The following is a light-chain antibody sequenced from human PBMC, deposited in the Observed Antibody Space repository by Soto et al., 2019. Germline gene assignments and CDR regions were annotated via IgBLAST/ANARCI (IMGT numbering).Light chain of an antibody. J-gene: IGKJ4*01. Sequence: DIQMTQSPSSLSASVGDRVTITCRASQSISSYLNWYQQKPGKAPKLLIYAASSLQSGVPSRFSGSGSGTDFTLTISSLQPEDFATYYCQKSYSTPLTFGG. CDR2: AAS. V-gene: IGKV1-39*01. CDR1: QSISSY. CDR3: QKSYSTPLT.